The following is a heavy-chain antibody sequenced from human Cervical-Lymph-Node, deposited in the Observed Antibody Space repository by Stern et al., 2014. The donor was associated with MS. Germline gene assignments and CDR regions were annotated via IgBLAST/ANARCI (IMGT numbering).Heavy chain of an antibody. J-gene: IGHJ4*02. Sequence: QLQLQESGPGLVKPSETLSLTCTVSGGSISSSSYYWGWIRQPPGKGLEWIGSIYYRGHPYYTQSLKSRVTIPVDTSKNMFSLKLSSVTAADTAVYYCARRRSAAGFDYWGQGTLVTVSS. D-gene: IGHD6-13*01. CDR1: GGSISSSSYY. CDR3: ARRRSAAGFDY. V-gene: IGHV4-39*01. CDR2: IYYRGHP.